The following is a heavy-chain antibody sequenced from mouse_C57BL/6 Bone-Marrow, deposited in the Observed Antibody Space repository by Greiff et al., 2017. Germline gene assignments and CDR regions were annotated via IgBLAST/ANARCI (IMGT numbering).Heavy chain of an antibody. CDR2: INPDSSTI. CDR1: GIDFSRYW. CDR3: ASPYGSSSYWYFDV. Sequence: EVKVVESGGGLVQPGGSLKLSCAASGIDFSRYWMSWVRRAPGKGLEWIGEINPDSSTINYAPSLKDKFIISRDNAKNTLYLQMSKVRSEDTALYYCASPYGSSSYWYFDVWGTGTTVTVSS. V-gene: IGHV4-1*01. D-gene: IGHD1-1*01. J-gene: IGHJ1*03.